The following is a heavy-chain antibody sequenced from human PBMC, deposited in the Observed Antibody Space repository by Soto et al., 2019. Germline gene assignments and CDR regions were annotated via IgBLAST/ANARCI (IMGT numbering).Heavy chain of an antibody. D-gene: IGHD1-26*01. CDR2: IIPIFGTT. Sequence: QVQLVQSGAEVKKPGSSVKVSCKAPGGTFSTSAITWVRQAPGQGLEWLGGIIPIFGTTDYARKFQGRVTITAAESTTTVFIELSSLTSEDTAVYYCARGVGAYYFDYWGQGTLVTVSS. CDR3: ARGVGAYYFDY. J-gene: IGHJ4*02. CDR1: GGTFSTSA. V-gene: IGHV1-69*01.